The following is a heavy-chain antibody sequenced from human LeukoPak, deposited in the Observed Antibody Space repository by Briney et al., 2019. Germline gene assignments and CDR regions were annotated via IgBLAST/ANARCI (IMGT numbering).Heavy chain of an antibody. CDR2: VYTTGST. CDR1: GGSITGDSFY. J-gene: IGHJ4*02. D-gene: IGHD5-24*01. CDR3: AKARDGLNAFDY. Sequence: SETLSLTSTVSGGSITGDSFYWSWIRQPAGKGLEWIGRVYTTGSTSYNPSLKSRVTVSVDTSNNYFSLNLNSVTSADTAVYYCAKARDGLNAFDYWGQGTLVTVSS. V-gene: IGHV4-61*02.